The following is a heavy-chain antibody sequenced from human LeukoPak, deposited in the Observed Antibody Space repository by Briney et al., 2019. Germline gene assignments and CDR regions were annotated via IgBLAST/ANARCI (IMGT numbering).Heavy chain of an antibody. CDR3: ARDLRAYPCFDY. CDR2: IYYSGST. CDR1: GGSISSGGYY. V-gene: IGHV4-31*03. J-gene: IGHJ4*02. Sequence: SETLSLTCTVSGGSISSGGYYWSWISQHPGKGLEWIGYIYYSGSTYYNPSLKSRVTISVDTSKNQFSLKLSSVTAADTAVYYCARDLRAYPCFDYWGQGTLVTVSS.